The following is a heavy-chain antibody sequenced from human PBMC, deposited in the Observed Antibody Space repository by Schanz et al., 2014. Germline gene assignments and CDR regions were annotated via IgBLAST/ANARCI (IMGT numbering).Heavy chain of an antibody. Sequence: EVQLVESGGGLVKPGGSLRLSCAASTSIFNHAWMSWVRQAPGKGLEWLGRIKSKTDGETTDYAAPVKGRFSISTDDSQSTLYLQMNSLKIEDTAVYYCATASSPVREAGAGSSFHLWGQGTLVTVSP. V-gene: IGHV3-15*01. CDR1: TSIFNHAW. CDR3: ATASSPVREAGAGSSFHL. J-gene: IGHJ5*02. CDR2: IKSKTDGETT. D-gene: IGHD6-13*01.